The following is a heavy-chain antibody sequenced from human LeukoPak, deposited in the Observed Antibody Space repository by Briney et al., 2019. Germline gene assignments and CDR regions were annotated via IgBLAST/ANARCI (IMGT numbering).Heavy chain of an antibody. CDR3: ARDATGYCSGGSRYYLDY. V-gene: IGHV3-20*04. D-gene: IGHD2-15*01. Sequence: GGSLRLSCAASGFTFDDYGMSWVRQAPGKGLEWVSGINWNGGSTGYADSVKGRFTISRDNTKNSLYLQMNSLRAEDTALYYCARDATGYCSGGSRYYLDYWGQGTLVTVSS. CDR2: INWNGGST. J-gene: IGHJ4*02. CDR1: GFTFDDYG.